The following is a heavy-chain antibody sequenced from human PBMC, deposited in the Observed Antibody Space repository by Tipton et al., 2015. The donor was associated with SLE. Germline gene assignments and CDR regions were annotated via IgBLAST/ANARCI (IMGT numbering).Heavy chain of an antibody. CDR1: GGSISSYY. CDR3: ARNGNYCLEH. Sequence: TLSLTCTVSGGSISSYYWSWIRQPPGKGLEWIGYIYYSGSTNYSPSLMSRVTISVDKSKNQFSLNLNSVTAADTAIYYCARNGNYCLEHWGRGTLVTISS. CDR2: IYYSGST. J-gene: IGHJ1*01. V-gene: IGHV4-59*12. D-gene: IGHD1-26*01.